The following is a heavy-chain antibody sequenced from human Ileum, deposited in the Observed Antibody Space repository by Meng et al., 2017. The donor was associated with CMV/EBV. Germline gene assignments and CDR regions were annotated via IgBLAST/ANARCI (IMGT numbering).Heavy chain of an antibody. CDR3: ANPNYYDSNGVY. CDR2: INRDGSDN. V-gene: IGHV3-7*03. CDR1: GFIFSSYW. D-gene: IGHD3-22*01. J-gene: IGHJ4*02. Sequence: GESLKISCVASGFIFSSYWITWVRQGPGTGLERVANINRDGSDNYYVDSVKGRFTISRDNAKNSVYLQMNSLRAEDTAVYYCANPNYYDSNGVYWGQGTLVTVSS.